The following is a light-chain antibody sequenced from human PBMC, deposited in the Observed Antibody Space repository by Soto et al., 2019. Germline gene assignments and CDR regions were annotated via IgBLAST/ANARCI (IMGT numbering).Light chain of an antibody. CDR1: QSISDN. V-gene: IGKV3-15*01. J-gene: IGKJ1*01. CDR2: GAS. CDR3: QQYNNWPPT. Sequence: EIVMPQSPATLSVSPGGRVTLSCRASQSISDNLVWYQQKPGQAPRLLIYGASTRATGTPARFSGSGSGTEFTLTISSLQSEDFAVYYCQQYNNWPPTFGQGTKVDI.